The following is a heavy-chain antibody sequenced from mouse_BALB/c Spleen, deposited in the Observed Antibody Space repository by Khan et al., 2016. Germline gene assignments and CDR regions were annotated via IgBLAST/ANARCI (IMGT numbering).Heavy chain of an antibody. CDR1: GYAFSGYW. J-gene: IGHJ3*01. V-gene: IGHV1-80*01. Sequence: QVQLQQSGAELVRPGSSVKISCKASGYAFSGYWMNWVKQRPGQGLEWIGQIYPGDGDTNYNGKFKGKATLTADKSSSTAYMQLSSLTSEDSAVYFCARGTPFASWGQETLVTVSA. CDR2: IYPGDGDT. D-gene: IGHD2-14*01. CDR3: ARGTPFAS.